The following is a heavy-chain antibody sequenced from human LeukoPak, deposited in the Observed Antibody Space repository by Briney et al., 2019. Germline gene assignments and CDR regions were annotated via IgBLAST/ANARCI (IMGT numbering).Heavy chain of an antibody. Sequence: SETLSLTCTVSGYSISSGYYWGWIRQPPGQGLEWIGSIYHSGSTYYNPSLKSRVTISVDTSKNQFSLKLSSVTAADTAVYYCAIEMATTNWYFDLWGRGTLVTVSS. CDR3: AIEMATTNWYFDL. CDR1: GYSISSGYY. CDR2: IYHSGST. V-gene: IGHV4-38-2*02. D-gene: IGHD5-24*01. J-gene: IGHJ2*01.